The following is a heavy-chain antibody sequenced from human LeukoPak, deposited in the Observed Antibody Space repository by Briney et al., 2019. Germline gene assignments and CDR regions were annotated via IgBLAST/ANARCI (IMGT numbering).Heavy chain of an antibody. CDR3: ARDLGYTMVRGVVV. Sequence: GASVTVSRKASGGTFSSYAISWVRQAPGQGLEWMGRIIPILGIANYAQKFQGRVTITADKSTSTAYMELSSLRSEDTAVYYCARDLGYTMVRGVVVWGQGTLVTVSS. D-gene: IGHD3-10*01. V-gene: IGHV1-69*04. J-gene: IGHJ4*02. CDR2: IIPILGIA. CDR1: GGTFSSYA.